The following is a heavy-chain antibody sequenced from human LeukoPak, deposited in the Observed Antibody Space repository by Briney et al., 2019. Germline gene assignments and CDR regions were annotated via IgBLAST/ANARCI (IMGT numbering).Heavy chain of an antibody. J-gene: IGHJ4*02. CDR1: GYTFTSYG. CDR2: ISAYNGNT. D-gene: IGHD6-13*01. CDR3: ARGAAGSSSCYYFDY. V-gene: IGHV1-18*01. Sequence: ASVKVSCKASGYTFTSYGISWVRQAPGQGLEWMGWISAYNGNTNYAQKLQGRVTMTTDTSTSTAYMELRSLRSDDTAVYYCARGAAGSSSCYYFDYWGQGTLVTVSS.